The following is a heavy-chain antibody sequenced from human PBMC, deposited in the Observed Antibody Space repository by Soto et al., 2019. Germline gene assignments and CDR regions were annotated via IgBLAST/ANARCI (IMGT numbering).Heavy chain of an antibody. CDR3: ARTSGLEATYFDY. Sequence: PSETLSLTCTVSCGSISSYYWSWIRQPPGKGLEWIGYIYYSGSTNYNPSLKSRVTISVDTSKNQFSLKLSSVTAADTAVYYCARTSGLEATYFDYWGQGTLVTVSS. V-gene: IGHV4-59*01. J-gene: IGHJ4*02. CDR1: CGSISSYY. D-gene: IGHD5-12*01. CDR2: IYYSGST.